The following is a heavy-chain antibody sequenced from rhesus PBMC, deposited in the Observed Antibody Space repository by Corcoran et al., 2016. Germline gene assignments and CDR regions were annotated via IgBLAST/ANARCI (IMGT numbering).Heavy chain of an antibody. V-gene: IGHV4-122*02. CDR3: ARVGAAAGLFDF. D-gene: IGHD6-31*01. CDR1: GYSISSGYG. J-gene: IGHJ3*01. CDR2: ISDSGST. Sequence: QLQLQESGPGLVKPSETLSLTCAVSGYSISSGYGWSWIRQPPGQGLEWIGYISDSGSTSYNPSLKSRVTISRETSKNQFSLKRSSVTAADTAVYYCARVGAAAGLFDFWGQGLRVTVSS.